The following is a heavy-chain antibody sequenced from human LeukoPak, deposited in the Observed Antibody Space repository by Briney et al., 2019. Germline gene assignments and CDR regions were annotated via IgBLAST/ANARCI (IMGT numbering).Heavy chain of an antibody. D-gene: IGHD2-2*01. Sequence: EASVKVSCKASGGTFSSYAISWVRQAPGQGLEWMGGIIPIFGTANYAQKFQGRVTITADESTSTAYMELSSLRSEDTAVYYCATTYGGSSMSYYYYYMDVWGKGTTVTVSS. CDR2: IIPIFGTA. V-gene: IGHV1-69*01. CDR1: GGTFSSYA. J-gene: IGHJ6*03. CDR3: ATTYGGSSMSYYYYYMDV.